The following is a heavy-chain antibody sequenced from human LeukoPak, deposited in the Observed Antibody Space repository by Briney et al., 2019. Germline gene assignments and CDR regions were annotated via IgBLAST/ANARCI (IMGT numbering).Heavy chain of an antibody. CDR2: MNSDGSST. CDR3: ATGHYYDSSGYYPLPDAFDI. CDR1: GFSFSRYW. D-gene: IGHD3-22*01. Sequence: GGSLTLSCAASGFSFSRYWMHWVRQAPGKGLVWVSRMNSDGSSTNYADSVKGRFTISRDNAKNILYLQMNSLRAEDTAVYHCATGHYYDSSGYYPLPDAFDIWGQGTMVTVSS. V-gene: IGHV3-74*01. J-gene: IGHJ3*02.